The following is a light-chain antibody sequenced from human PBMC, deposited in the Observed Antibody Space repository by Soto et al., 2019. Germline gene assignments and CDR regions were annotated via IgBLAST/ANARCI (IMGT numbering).Light chain of an antibody. Sequence: QSALTQPASVSESPGESITFSCTGTSSDVGGYNYVSWYQHHPGKAPKLIIYDVSNRPSGVSNRFSASKSGNTASLTISGLQAEDEADYYCSSYTSSSTLYVFGTGTKVTVL. V-gene: IGLV2-14*03. CDR1: SSDVGGYNY. J-gene: IGLJ1*01. CDR3: SSYTSSSTLYV. CDR2: DVS.